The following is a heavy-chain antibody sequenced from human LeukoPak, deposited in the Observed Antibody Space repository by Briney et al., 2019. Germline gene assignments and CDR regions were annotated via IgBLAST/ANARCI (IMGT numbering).Heavy chain of an antibody. CDR2: IIPIFGTA. V-gene: IGHV1-69*06. Sequence: GASVKVSCKASGGTFSSYAISWARQAPGQGLEWMGGIIPIFGTANYAQKFQGRVTITADKSTSTAYMELSSLRSEDTAVYYCAREQGVVGATCLDYWGQGTLVTVSS. J-gene: IGHJ4*02. D-gene: IGHD1-26*01. CDR1: GGTFSSYA. CDR3: AREQGVVGATCLDY.